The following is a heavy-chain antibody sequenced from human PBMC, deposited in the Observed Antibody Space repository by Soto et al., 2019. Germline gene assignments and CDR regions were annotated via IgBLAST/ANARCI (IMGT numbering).Heavy chain of an antibody. Sequence: QVQLQESGPGLVKPSQTLSLTCTVSGGSISSGGYYWSWIRQHPGKGLEWIGYIYYSGSTYYNPSLKSRVTISVDTSKNQFSLKLSSVTAADTAVYYCARKDLAYCGGDCYAYYFDYWGQGTLVTVSS. CDR2: IYYSGST. D-gene: IGHD2-21*02. V-gene: IGHV4-31*03. J-gene: IGHJ4*02. CDR1: GGSISSGGYY. CDR3: ARKDLAYCGGDCYAYYFDY.